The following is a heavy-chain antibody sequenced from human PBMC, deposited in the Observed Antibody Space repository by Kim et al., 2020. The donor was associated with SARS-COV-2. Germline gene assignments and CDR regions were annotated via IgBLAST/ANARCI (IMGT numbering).Heavy chain of an antibody. CDR3: ARHPHPSPYYFDY. CDR1: GGPKSINSYY. Sequence: SETLSHTCTVSGGPKSINSYYWGRIRQPPGKGLEWIGSIYYSGSTYYNPSLKSRVTISVDTSKKQFSLKLSSVTAADTAVYYCARHPHPSPYYFDYWGQGTLVTVSS. V-gene: IGHV4-39*01. J-gene: IGHJ4*02. CDR2: IYYSGST.